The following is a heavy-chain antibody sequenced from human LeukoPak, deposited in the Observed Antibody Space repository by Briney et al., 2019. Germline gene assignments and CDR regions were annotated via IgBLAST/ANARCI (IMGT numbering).Heavy chain of an antibody. D-gene: IGHD3-22*01. CDR3: ARAHSSGYYSFDY. Sequence: PSETLSLTCTVSGGSISSYYWSWIRQPPGKGLEWIGYIYYSGSTNYNPSLKSRVTISVDTSKNQFSLKLSSVTAADTAVYYCARAHSSGYYSFDYWGQGTLVTVSS. J-gene: IGHJ4*02. V-gene: IGHV4-59*01. CDR2: IYYSGST. CDR1: GGSISSYY.